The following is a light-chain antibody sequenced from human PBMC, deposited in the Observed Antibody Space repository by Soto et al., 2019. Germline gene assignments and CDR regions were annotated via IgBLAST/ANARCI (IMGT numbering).Light chain of an antibody. CDR1: QSLLQSNGYNY. Sequence: DIMMTQSPLSLPVTPGEPASISCRSSQSLLQSNGYNYLDWYLQKPGQSPQLLIYLGSNRASGVPDRFSGSGSGTDFTLKIRRVEAEDVGVYYCMQALQTPPWTFGQGTKVEI. CDR2: LGS. V-gene: IGKV2-28*01. CDR3: MQALQTPPWT. J-gene: IGKJ1*01.